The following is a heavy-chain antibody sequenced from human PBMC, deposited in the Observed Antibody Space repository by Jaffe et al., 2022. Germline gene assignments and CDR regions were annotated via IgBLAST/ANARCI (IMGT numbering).Heavy chain of an antibody. CDR3: ARVPRRPYYDYIWGSYRTRGQVDY. V-gene: IGHV4-34*01. CDR1: GGSFSGYY. CDR2: INHSGST. J-gene: IGHJ4*02. Sequence: QVQLQQWGAGLLKPSETLSLTCAVYGGSFSGYYWSWIRQPPGKGLEWIGEINHSGSTNYNPSLKSRVTISVDTSKNQFSLKLSSVTAADTAVYYCARVPRRPYYDYIWGSYRTRGQVDYWGQGTLVTVSS. D-gene: IGHD3-16*02.